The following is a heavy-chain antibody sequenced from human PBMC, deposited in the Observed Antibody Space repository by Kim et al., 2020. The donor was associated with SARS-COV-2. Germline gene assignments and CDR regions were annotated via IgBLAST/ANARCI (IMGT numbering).Heavy chain of an antibody. CDR2: INADSGGT. CDR3: ATDVESSSQITY. CDR1: GYSFTGYY. V-gene: IGHV1-2*06. Sequence: ASVKVSCKASGYSFTGYYIHWVRQAPGQGLEWMGRINADSGGTDYAQKFQGRVTMTSDTSISTVYMELSSLRPDDTALFYCATDVESSSQITYWGQGTLVNVSS. D-gene: IGHD6-13*01. J-gene: IGHJ4*02.